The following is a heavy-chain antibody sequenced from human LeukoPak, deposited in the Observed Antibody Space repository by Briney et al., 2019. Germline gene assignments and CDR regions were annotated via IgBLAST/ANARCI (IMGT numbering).Heavy chain of an antibody. CDR2: IKGSGSEK. CDR3: ARGWGEKGRCRGGTCNNPEFDY. V-gene: IGHV3-7*01. J-gene: IGHJ4*02. CDR1: GFTFSNYW. Sequence: GGSLRLSCAASGFTFSNYWMNWVGQAPGKGVEGVANIKGSGSEKYYLDSVKGRFTISRDNAWDSLYLQMNSLTVEDTAVYYCARGWGEKGRCRGGTCNNPEFDYWGQGVLVTVSS. D-gene: IGHD2-15*01.